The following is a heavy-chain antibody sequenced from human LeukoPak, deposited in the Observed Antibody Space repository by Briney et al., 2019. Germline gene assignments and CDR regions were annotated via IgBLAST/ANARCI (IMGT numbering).Heavy chain of an antibody. Sequence: SETLSLTCAVYGGSFSGYYWSWIRQPPGKGLEWIGEINHSGSTNYNPSLKSRVTISVDTSKNQFSLKLSSVTAADTAVYYCARQGTMTRGGYWLDPWGQGTLVTVSS. J-gene: IGHJ5*02. V-gene: IGHV4-34*01. D-gene: IGHD3-10*01. CDR1: GGSFSGYY. CDR2: INHSGST. CDR3: ARQGTMTRGGYWLDP.